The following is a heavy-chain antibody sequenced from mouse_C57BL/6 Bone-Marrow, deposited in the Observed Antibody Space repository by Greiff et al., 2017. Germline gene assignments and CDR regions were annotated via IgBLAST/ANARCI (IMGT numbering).Heavy chain of an antibody. D-gene: IGHD2-1*01. CDR2: IYPSDSET. Sequence: VQLQQPGAELVRPGSSVKLSCKASGYTFTSYWMDWVKQRPGQGLEWIGNIYPSDSETHYNQKFKDKATLTVDKSSSTAYMQLSSLTSEDSAVYYCARYGNYEGYWYFDVWGTGTTVTVSS. V-gene: IGHV1-61*01. CDR1: GYTFTSYW. J-gene: IGHJ1*03. CDR3: ARYGNYEGYWYFDV.